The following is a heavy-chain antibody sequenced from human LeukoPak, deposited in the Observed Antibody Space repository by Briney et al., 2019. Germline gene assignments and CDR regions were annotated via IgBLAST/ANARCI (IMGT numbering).Heavy chain of an antibody. CDR1: GFTVSSNY. D-gene: IGHD3-10*01. J-gene: IGHJ4*02. CDR2: IYSGGST. CDR3: NYYGSGSSYYFDY. Sequence: GGSLRLSCAASGFTVSSNYMSWVRQAPGKGLEWVPVIYSGGSTYYADSVKGRFTISRDNSKNTLYLQMNSLRAEDTAVYYCNYYGSGSSYYFDYWGQGTLVTVSS. V-gene: IGHV3-53*01.